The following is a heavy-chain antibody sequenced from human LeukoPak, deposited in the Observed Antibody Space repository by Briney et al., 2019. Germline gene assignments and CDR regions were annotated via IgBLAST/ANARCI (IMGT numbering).Heavy chain of an antibody. V-gene: IGHV3-23*01. J-gene: IGHJ4*02. CDR1: GFTFSNYA. Sequence: GGSLRLSCAASGFTFSNYAMSWVRQAPGKGLEWVSAISGSASSTYYADSVKGRFTISRDNSKNTLYLQMNSLRADDTAVYYCAKSIYDFWSGYPTLIIDYWGQGTLVTVSS. CDR2: ISGSASST. D-gene: IGHD3-3*01. CDR3: AKSIYDFWSGYPTLIIDY.